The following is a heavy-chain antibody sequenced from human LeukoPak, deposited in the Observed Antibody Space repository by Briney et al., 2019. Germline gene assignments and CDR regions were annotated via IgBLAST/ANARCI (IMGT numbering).Heavy chain of an antibody. CDR2: IKQDGSEK. V-gene: IGHV3-7*01. Sequence: GGSLRLSCAASGFTFSSYWMSWVRQAPGQGLEWVANIKQDGSEKYYVDSVKGRFTISRDNAKNSLYLQMNSLRAEDTAVYYCARDGPDYGDYYYYYYYMDVWGKGTTVTVSS. CDR1: GFTFSSYW. D-gene: IGHD4-17*01. CDR3: ARDGPDYGDYYYYYYYMDV. J-gene: IGHJ6*03.